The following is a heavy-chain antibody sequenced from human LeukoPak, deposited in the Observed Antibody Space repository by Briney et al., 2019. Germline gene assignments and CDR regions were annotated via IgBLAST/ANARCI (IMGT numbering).Heavy chain of an antibody. CDR1: GFTFSDYY. CDR3: ARDGYNSHFDY. J-gene: IGHJ4*02. V-gene: IGHV3-11*04. Sequence: GGSLRLSCAASGFTFSDYYMSWIRQAPGKGLEWVSYISRSGSTIYYADSVKGRFTISRDNAKNSLYLQMNSLRAENTAVYYCARDGYNSHFDYWGQGTLVTVSS. CDR2: ISRSGSTI. D-gene: IGHD5-24*01.